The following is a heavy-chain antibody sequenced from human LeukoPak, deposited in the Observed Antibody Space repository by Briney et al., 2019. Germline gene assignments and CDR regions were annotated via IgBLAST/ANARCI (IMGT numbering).Heavy chain of an antibody. Sequence: GASVKVSCKASGYTFTSYAMSWVRPAPGQGLEWMGWINTNTRNPTYAQGFTGRFVFSLDTSVSPAYLQISSLKAEDTAVYYCARPYSSGWYPFDHWGQGTLVTVSS. V-gene: IGHV7-4-1*02. J-gene: IGHJ4*02. CDR3: ARPYSSGWYPFDH. CDR1: GYTFTSYA. CDR2: INTNTRNP. D-gene: IGHD6-19*01.